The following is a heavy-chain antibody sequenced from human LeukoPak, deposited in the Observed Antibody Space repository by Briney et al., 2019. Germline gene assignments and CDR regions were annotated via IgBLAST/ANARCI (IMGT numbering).Heavy chain of an antibody. J-gene: IGHJ3*02. D-gene: IGHD3-3*01. CDR3: AKTSGLALTYYDFWSGYYGAFDI. CDR2: ISGSGGST. Sequence: PGGSLRLSCTATGFTFSNYAMSWVRQAPGKGLHWVSAISGSGGSTYYADSVKGRFSISRDNSKNTLYLQMNSLRAEDTAVYYCAKTSGLALTYYDFWSGYYGAFDIWGQGTMVTVSS. CDR1: GFTFSNYA. V-gene: IGHV3-23*01.